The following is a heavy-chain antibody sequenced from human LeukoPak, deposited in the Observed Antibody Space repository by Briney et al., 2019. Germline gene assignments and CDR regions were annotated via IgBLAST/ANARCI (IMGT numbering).Heavy chain of an antibody. J-gene: IGHJ4*02. D-gene: IGHD1-1*01. CDR1: GYTFTGYY. V-gene: IGHV1-2*02. Sequence: GASVKVSCKASGYTFTGYYMHWVRQAPGQGLEWMGWINPNSGGTNYAQKFQGRVTMTRDTSTSTAYMELRSLRSDDTAVYYCARDYAQSQLFDYWGQGTLVTVSS. CDR3: ARDYAQSQLFDY. CDR2: INPNSGGT.